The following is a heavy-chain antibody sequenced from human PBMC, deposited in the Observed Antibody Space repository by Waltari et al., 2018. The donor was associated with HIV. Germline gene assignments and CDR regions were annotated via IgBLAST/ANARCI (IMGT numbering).Heavy chain of an antibody. CDR2: IYYSGST. CDR1: GGSISSYY. V-gene: IGHV4-59*01. CDR3: ARAWVKVVVPAAIGWFDP. Sequence: QVQLQESGPGLVKPSETLSLTCTVSGGSISSYYWSWLRQPPGKGLEWIGYIYYSGSTNYNPSLKSRVTISVDTSKNQFSLKLSSVTAADTAVYYCARAWVKVVVPAAIGWFDPWGQGTLVTVSS. J-gene: IGHJ5*02. D-gene: IGHD2-2*01.